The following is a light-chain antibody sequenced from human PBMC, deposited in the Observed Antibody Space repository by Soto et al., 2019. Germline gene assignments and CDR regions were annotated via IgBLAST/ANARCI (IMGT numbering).Light chain of an antibody. CDR3: CSYTSLSSVV. Sequence: QYALTQPASVSGSPGQSITISCTGTSSDVGGYNHVSWYQHPPGRAPKLILFGVSDRPSGVSHRFSGSKSGNTASLTISGLQAEDEADYYCCSYTSLSSVVFGGGTKLTVL. CDR2: GVS. V-gene: IGLV2-14*01. J-gene: IGLJ2*01. CDR1: SSDVGGYNH.